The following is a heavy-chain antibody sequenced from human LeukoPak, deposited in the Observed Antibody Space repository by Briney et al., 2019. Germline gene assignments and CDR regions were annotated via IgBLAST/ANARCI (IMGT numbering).Heavy chain of an antibody. D-gene: IGHD3-22*01. J-gene: IGHJ5*02. V-gene: IGHV1-2*02. CDR2: INPNSGGT. CDR1: GYTFTGHY. Sequence: ASVKVSCKASGYTFTGHYMHWVRQAPGQGLEWMGWINPNSGGTNYAQKFQGRVTMTRDTSISTAYMELSRLRSDDTAVYYCARDPRPGIYYYDSSGYPSANWFDPWGQGTLVTVSS. CDR3: ARDPRPGIYYYDSSGYPSANWFDP.